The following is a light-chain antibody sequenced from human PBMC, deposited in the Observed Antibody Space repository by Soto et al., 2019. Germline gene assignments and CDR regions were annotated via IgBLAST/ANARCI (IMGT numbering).Light chain of an antibody. V-gene: IGLV2-14*01. CDR2: NVS. Sequence: QPASVSGSPGQSITISCTGTSSDVGGYNYVSWYQQNPGKAPKLMIYNVSNRPSGVSNRFSGSKSGNTASLTISGLQAEDEADYYCSSYTSSNTVLFGGGTKLTVL. CDR1: SSDVGGYNY. CDR3: SSYTSSNTVL. J-gene: IGLJ2*01.